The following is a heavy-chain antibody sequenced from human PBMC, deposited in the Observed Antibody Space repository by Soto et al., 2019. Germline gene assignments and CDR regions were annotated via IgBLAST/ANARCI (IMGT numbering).Heavy chain of an antibody. J-gene: IGHJ5*02. CDR1: GYTFTSYG. V-gene: IGHV1-18*01. CDR3: ARVHLWFGESDVGWFDP. Sequence: QVQLVQSGAEVKKPGASVKVSCKASGYTFTSYGISWVRQAPGQGLEWMGWISAYNGNTNYAQKLQGRVTMTTDTSTSTAYMELRSLRSDDTAMYYCARVHLWFGESDVGWFDPWGQGTLVTVSS. CDR2: ISAYNGNT. D-gene: IGHD3-10*01.